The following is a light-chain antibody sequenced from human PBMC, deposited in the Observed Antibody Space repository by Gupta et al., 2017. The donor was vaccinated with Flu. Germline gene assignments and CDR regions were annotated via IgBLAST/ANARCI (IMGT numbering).Light chain of an antibody. J-gene: IGLJ2*01. CDR2: EYN. CDR3: CSDTSSSTRV. V-gene: IGLV2-14*01. CDR1: SSDVGGYNY. Sequence: QSALTQPASVSGSPGTSIPLSFTGTSSDVGGYNYVSGYQHHPGKAPKLMIYEYNNRPAGVANRFSGSKSGNTASLTISGLQTEDEADYYCCSDTSSSTRVFGGGTKLTVL.